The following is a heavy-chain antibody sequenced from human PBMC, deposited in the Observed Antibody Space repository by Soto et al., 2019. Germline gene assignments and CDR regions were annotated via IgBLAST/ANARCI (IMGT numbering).Heavy chain of an antibody. Sequence: ASVKVSCKASGYTFTSYAMHWVRQAPGQRLEWMGWINAGNGNTKYSQKFQGRVTITRDTSASTAYMELSSLRSEDTAVYYCARSKGLVGTDRGVGDWGQGTLVTVSS. D-gene: IGHD1-26*01. CDR2: INAGNGNT. CDR3: ARSKGLVGTDRGVGD. CDR1: GYTFTSYA. J-gene: IGHJ4*02. V-gene: IGHV1-3*01.